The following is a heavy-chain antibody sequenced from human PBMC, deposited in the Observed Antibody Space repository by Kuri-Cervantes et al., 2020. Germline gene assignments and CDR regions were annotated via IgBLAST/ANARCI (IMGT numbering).Heavy chain of an antibody. Sequence: GGSLRLSCVASGFAFSTYWMGWVRQAPGKGLEWVANIKWHGSEKSYVDSVKGRFTISRDNARNSLFLQMNSLRAEDTALYYCAKDIGGSYWDWGQGTLVTVSS. CDR1: GFAFSTYW. D-gene: IGHD1-26*01. CDR2: IKWHGSEK. V-gene: IGHV3-7*05. CDR3: AKDIGGSYWD. J-gene: IGHJ4*02.